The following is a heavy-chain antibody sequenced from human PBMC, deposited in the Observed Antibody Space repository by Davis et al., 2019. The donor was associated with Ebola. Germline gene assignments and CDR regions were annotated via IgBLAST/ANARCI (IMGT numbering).Heavy chain of an antibody. CDR2: TSGSGDST. CDR3: ARGGGSSWFAY. J-gene: IGHJ5*01. Sequence: PGGSLRLSCAASGFTFSNYAMSWVRQAPGKGLEWVSATSGSGDSTHHADSVRGRFAISRDNSKNTLYLQMNSLRADDTALYYCARGGGSSWFAYWGQGTLVTVSS. CDR1: GFTFSNYA. V-gene: IGHV3-23*01. D-gene: IGHD6-13*01.